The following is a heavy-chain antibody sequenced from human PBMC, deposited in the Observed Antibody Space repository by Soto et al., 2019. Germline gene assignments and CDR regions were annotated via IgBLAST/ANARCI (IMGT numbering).Heavy chain of an antibody. D-gene: IGHD5-12*01. J-gene: IGHJ4*02. CDR1: GGSISSSSYY. CDR3: ALVATIIGSLDY. V-gene: IGHV4-39*01. Sequence: SETLSLTCTVSGGSISSSSYYWGWIRQPPGKGLEWIGSIYYSGSTYYNPSLKSRVTISVDTSKNQFSLKLSSVTAADTAVYYCALVATIIGSLDYWGQGTLVTVSS. CDR2: IYYSGST.